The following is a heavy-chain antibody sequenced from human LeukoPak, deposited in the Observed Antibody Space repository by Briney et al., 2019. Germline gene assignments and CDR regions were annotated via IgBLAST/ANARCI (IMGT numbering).Heavy chain of an antibody. Sequence: ASVKVSCKASGYTFTGYYMHWVRQAPGQGLEWMGWINPNDGGINYAQQFRGRVTMTSDTSISTAYMELSSLRSDDTAVYYCARDSYSGSYYYWGQGTLVTVSS. CDR1: GYTFTGYY. J-gene: IGHJ4*02. CDR2: INPNDGGI. V-gene: IGHV1-2*02. D-gene: IGHD1-26*01. CDR3: ARDSYSGSYYY.